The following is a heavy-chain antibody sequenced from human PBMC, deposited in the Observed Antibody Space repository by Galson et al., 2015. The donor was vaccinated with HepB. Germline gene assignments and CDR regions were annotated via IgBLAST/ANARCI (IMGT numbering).Heavy chain of an antibody. CDR1: GYTFTGCY. CDR3: ARESMVRGAETDY. CDR2: INPNSGGT. V-gene: IGHV1-2*02. J-gene: IGHJ4*02. D-gene: IGHD3-10*01. Sequence: SVKVSCKASGYTFTGCYMHWVRQAPGQGLEWMGWINPNSGGTNYAQKFQGRVTMTRDTSISTAYMELSRLRSDDTAVYYCARESMVRGAETDYWGQGTLVTVSS.